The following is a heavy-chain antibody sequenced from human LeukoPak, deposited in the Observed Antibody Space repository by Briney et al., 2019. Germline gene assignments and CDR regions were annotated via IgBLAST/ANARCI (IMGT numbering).Heavy chain of an antibody. V-gene: IGHV4-39*01. CDR2: SYYSGST. J-gene: IGHJ5*02. Sequence: SETLSLTCTVSGGSISSSSYYWGWIRQPPGKGLEWIGSSYYSGSTYYNPSLKSRVTISVDTSKNQFSLKLSSVTAADTAVYYCARQGVGSTSPNNWFDPWGQGTLVTVSS. CDR1: GGSISSSSYY. D-gene: IGHD2-2*01. CDR3: ARQGVGSTSPNNWFDP.